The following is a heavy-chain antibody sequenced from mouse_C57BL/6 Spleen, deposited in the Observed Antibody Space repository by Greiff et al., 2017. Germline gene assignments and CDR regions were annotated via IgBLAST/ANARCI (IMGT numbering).Heavy chain of an antibody. CDR1: GYTFTDYN. Sequence: VQLQQSGPELVKPGASVTIPCKASGYTFTDYNMDWVKQSHGKSLEWIGDIHPNNGGTIYNQKFKGKATLTVDKSSSTAYMELRSLTSEDTAVYYCARNGYDEPFAYWGQGTLVTVSA. J-gene: IGHJ3*01. CDR3: ARNGYDEPFAY. V-gene: IGHV1-18*01. D-gene: IGHD2-2*01. CDR2: IHPNNGGT.